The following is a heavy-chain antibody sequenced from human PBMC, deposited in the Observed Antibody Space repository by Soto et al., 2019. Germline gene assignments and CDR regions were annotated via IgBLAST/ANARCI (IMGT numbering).Heavy chain of an antibody. D-gene: IGHD6-13*01. CDR2: ISAYNGNT. CDR1: GYTFTSYG. J-gene: IGHJ6*02. Sequence: ASVKVSCKASGYTFTSYGISWVRQAPGQGLEWMGWISAYNGNTNYAQKLQGRVTMTTDTSTSTAYMELRSLRSDDTAVYYCARGLVSSSVAPEYYYYGMDGWGQGTTVTVSS. V-gene: IGHV1-18*01. CDR3: ARGLVSSSVAPEYYYYGMDG.